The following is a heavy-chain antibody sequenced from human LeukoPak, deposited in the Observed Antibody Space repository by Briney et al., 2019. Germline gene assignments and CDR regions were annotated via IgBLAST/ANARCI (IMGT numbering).Heavy chain of an antibody. Sequence: ASVKVSCKASGYTFTGYYMHWVRQAPGQGLEWMGWINPNSGGTDYAQKFQGRVTMTRATSTSTVYMELSRLSSDAAAVYFCARDCEHLASGWPGCFDHWGQGTLVTVSS. J-gene: IGHJ4*02. CDR3: ARDCEHLASGWPGCFDH. V-gene: IGHV1-2*02. CDR1: GYTFTGYY. CDR2: INPNSGGT. D-gene: IGHD6-19*01.